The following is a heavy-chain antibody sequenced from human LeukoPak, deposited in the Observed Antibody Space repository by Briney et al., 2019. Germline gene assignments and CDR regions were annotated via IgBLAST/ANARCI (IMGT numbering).Heavy chain of an antibody. D-gene: IGHD3-22*01. Sequence: GGSLRLSCAASGFTFSSYSMNWVRQAPGKGLEWVSSISSSSSYIYYADSVKGRFTISRDNAKNSLYLQMNSLRAEDTAVYYCARDDYYDSSTKSGGRDYWGQGTLVTVSS. J-gene: IGHJ4*02. CDR1: GFTFSSYS. CDR2: ISSSSSYI. V-gene: IGHV3-21*01. CDR3: ARDDYYDSSTKSGGRDY.